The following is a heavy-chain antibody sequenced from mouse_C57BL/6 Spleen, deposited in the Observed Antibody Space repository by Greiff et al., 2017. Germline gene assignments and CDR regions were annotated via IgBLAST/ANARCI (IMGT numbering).Heavy chain of an antibody. CDR3: ARKTGNAFYAMDY. CDR2: IHPNSGST. D-gene: IGHD1-1*01. J-gene: IGHJ4*01. V-gene: IGHV1-64*01. CDR1: GYTFTSYW. Sequence: QVQLQQPGAELVKPGASVKLSCKASGYTFTSYWMHWVKQRPGQGLEWIGMIHPNSGSTNYNEKFKSKATLTVDKSSSTAYMQLSSLTSEDSAVYDCARKTGNAFYAMDYWGQGTSVTVSS.